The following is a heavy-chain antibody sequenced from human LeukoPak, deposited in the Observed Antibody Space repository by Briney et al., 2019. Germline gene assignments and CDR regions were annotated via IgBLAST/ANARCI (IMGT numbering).Heavy chain of an antibody. CDR1: GGTFNSYA. Sequence: GASVKVSCKASGGTFNSYAISWVRQAPGQGLEWMGGIIPIFGTANYAQKFQGRVTITADKSTSTAYMELSSLRSEDTAVYYCALQAAGTGSWGQGTLVTVSS. CDR2: IIPIFGTA. V-gene: IGHV1-69*06. D-gene: IGHD6-13*01. J-gene: IGHJ4*02. CDR3: ALQAAGTGS.